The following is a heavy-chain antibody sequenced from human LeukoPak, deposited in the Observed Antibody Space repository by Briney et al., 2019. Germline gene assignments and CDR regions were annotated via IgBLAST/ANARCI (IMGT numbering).Heavy chain of an antibody. CDR3: ARDYYGSGSAFDY. CDR1: GGTFSSYT. CDR2: IIPILGIA. V-gene: IGHV1-69*16. J-gene: IGHJ4*02. Sequence: GASVKVSCKASGGTFSSYTISWVRQAPGQGLEWMGRIIPILGIANYAQKFQGRVTITTDESTSTAYMELSSLRSEDTAVYYCARDYYGSGSAFDYWGQGTLVTVSS. D-gene: IGHD3-10*01.